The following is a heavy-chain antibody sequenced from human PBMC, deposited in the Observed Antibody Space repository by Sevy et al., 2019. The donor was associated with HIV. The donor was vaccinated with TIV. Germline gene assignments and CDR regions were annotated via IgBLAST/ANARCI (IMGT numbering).Heavy chain of an antibody. Sequence: GGSLRLSCAASGFTFSSYAMHWVRQAPGKGLEWVAVISYDGSNKYYTDSVKGRFTISRDNSKNTLYLQMNSLRAEDTAVYYCARVGGQRLVEGDFDYWGQGTLVTVSS. J-gene: IGHJ4*01. CDR1: GFTFSSYA. CDR2: ISYDGSNK. D-gene: IGHD6-19*01. CDR3: ARVGGQRLVEGDFDY. V-gene: IGHV3-30-3*01.